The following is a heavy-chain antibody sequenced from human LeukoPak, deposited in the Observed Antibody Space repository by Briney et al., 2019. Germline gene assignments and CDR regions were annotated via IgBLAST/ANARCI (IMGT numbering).Heavy chain of an antibody. CDR1: GGSFSGYY. Sequence: PSETLSLTCAVYGGSFSGYYWSWIRQPPGKGLEWIGEINHSGSTNYNPSLKSRVTISVDTSKNQFSLKLSSVTAADTAVYYCARNEYSSGWPYYYYYMDVWGKGTTVTVSS. CDR3: ARNEYSSGWPYYYYYMDV. CDR2: INHSGST. V-gene: IGHV4-34*01. J-gene: IGHJ6*03. D-gene: IGHD6-19*01.